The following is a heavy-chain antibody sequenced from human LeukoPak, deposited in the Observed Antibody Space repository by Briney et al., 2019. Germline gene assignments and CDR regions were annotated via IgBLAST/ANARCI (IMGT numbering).Heavy chain of an antibody. V-gene: IGHV1-46*01. CDR3: ARDLPGDGHNNGPGY. J-gene: IGHJ4*02. CDR2: INPSGGST. D-gene: IGHD5-24*01. Sequence: ASVKVSCKASGYTFTSYYMHWVRQAPGQGLEWMGIINPSGGSTSYAQKFQGRVTMTRDMSTSTVYMELSSLRSEDTAVYYCARDLPGDGHNNGPGYWGQGTLVTVSS. CDR1: GYTFTSYY.